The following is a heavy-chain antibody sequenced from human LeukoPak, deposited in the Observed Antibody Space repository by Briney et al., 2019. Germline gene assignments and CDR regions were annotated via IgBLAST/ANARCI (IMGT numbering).Heavy chain of an antibody. D-gene: IGHD3-16*01. CDR3: ATHSGRGRFDY. Sequence: GGSLRLSCAASGFTFSIYAMSWVRQAPGKGLEWVSVISGSGGYTSYADSVKGRFTISRDNSKNTLYLQMNSLRAEDTAVYYCATHSGRGRFDYWGQGTLVTVSS. V-gene: IGHV3-23*01. CDR2: ISGSGGYT. J-gene: IGHJ4*02. CDR1: GFTFSIYA.